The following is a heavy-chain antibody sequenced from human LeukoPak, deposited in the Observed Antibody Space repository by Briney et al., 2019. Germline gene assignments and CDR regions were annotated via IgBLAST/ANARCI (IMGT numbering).Heavy chain of an antibody. CDR1: GYSFTSNW. CDR3: ARRQGCSSSSCPPDY. D-gene: IGHD2-2*01. CDR2: IYPGDSDT. V-gene: IGHV5-51*01. J-gene: IGHJ4*02. Sequence: GESLKIFCKGSGYSFTSNWISWVRQMPGKGLEWMGIIYPGDSDTRHTPSFQGQVTMSADKSINTAYLQWSSLRASDTAMYYCARRQGCSSSSCPPDYWGQGTLVTVSP.